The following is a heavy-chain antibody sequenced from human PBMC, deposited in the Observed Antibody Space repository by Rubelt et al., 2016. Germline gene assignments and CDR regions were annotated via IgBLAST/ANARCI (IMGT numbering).Heavy chain of an antibody. CDR1: GGSISTSTYY. Sequence: QPQLQESGPGLVKPSETLSLTCTVSGGSISTSTYYWGWIRQAPGKGLQWIANIYFSGSTYYNPSLNSRVTISVDTSKNQFALKLSSVTAADTAVYECAKLDRNAHFDNWGQGTLVTGSS. V-gene: IGHV4-39*01. J-gene: IGHJ4*02. CDR2: IYFSGST. CDR3: AKLDRNAHFDN.